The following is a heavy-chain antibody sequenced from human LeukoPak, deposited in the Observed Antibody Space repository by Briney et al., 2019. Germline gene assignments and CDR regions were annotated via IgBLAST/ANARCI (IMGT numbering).Heavy chain of an antibody. J-gene: IGHJ6*02. Sequence: ASVKVSCKASGYTFTSYGISWVRQAPGQGLEWMGWISAYNGNTNYARKLQGRVTMTTDTSTSTAYMELRSLRSDDTAVYYCARVALDDHYYGMDVWGQGTTVTVSS. CDR1: GYTFTSYG. CDR2: ISAYNGNT. D-gene: IGHD1-1*01. CDR3: ARVALDDHYYGMDV. V-gene: IGHV1-18*01.